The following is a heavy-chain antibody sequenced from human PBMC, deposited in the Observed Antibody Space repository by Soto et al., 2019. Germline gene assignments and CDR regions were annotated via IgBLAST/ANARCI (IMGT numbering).Heavy chain of an antibody. CDR2: ISGSGDGT. CDR3: AQDRAYSIVGTNTPALDY. CDR1: GFIFSSYV. D-gene: IGHD1-26*01. Sequence: GGSLRLSCAASGFIFSSYVMSWVRQAPGKGLEWVSAISGSGDGTFYAGSVMGRFTISRDNNKKTLYLQMNSLRAEDTAVYYCAQDRAYSIVGTNTPALDYWGEGTLVTV. J-gene: IGHJ4*02. V-gene: IGHV3-23*01.